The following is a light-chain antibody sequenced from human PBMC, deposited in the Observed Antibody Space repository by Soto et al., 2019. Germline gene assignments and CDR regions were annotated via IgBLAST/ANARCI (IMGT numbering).Light chain of an antibody. CDR3: AAWDDSLNGFYV. CDR1: SSNIGSNT. Sequence: VLTQPPSASGTPGQRVTISCSGSSSNIGSNTVNWYQQLPGTAPKVLIYRNSQRPSGVPDRFSGSKSGTSASLAISGLQSEDEADYYCAAWDDSLNGFYVFGTGTKVTVL. J-gene: IGLJ1*01. V-gene: IGLV1-44*01. CDR2: RNS.